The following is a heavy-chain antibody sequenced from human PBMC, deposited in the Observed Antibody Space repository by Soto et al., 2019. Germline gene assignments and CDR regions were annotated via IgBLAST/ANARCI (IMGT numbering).Heavy chain of an antibody. Sequence: GGSLRLSCAASGSTFSIYAMNWVRQAPGKGLEWVSGITNSGGSTYYADSVKGRSAISRDNSKNTLYLQMNSLRAEDTAVYYCAKGLYGYFDYWGQGTLVTVSS. CDR1: GSTFSIYA. D-gene: IGHD3-10*01. V-gene: IGHV3-23*01. J-gene: IGHJ4*02. CDR3: AKGLYGYFDY. CDR2: ITNSGGST.